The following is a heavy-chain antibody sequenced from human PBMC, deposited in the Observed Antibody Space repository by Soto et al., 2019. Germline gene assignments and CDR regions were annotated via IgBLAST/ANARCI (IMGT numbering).Heavy chain of an antibody. CDR3: ARMGDSSGHSGRFAS. V-gene: IGHV3-66*01. J-gene: IGHJ5*01. D-gene: IGHD3-22*01. Sequence: PGGSLRLSCAASGFTVSSNYMSWVRQAPGKGLEWVSVIYSGGSTYYADSVKGRFTISRDNSKNTLYLQMNSLRAEDTAVYYCARMGDSSGHSGRFASWGQGTLVPVSS. CDR1: GFTVSSNY. CDR2: IYSGGST.